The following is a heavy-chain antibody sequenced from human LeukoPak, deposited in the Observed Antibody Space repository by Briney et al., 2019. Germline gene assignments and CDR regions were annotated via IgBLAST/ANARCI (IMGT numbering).Heavy chain of an antibody. Sequence: GSLRLSCAVSGFTFSSYWMHWVRQSPGKGLAWVSRITSDGSATDYADSVRGRFTVSRDNAKNTLFLHMDSLRVEDTAVYYCARDAPRENSILWGRGPLVTVP. V-gene: IGHV3-74*01. J-gene: IGHJ2*01. CDR2: ITSDGSAT. CDR3: ARDAPRENSIL. D-gene: IGHD4-23*01. CDR1: GFTFSSYW.